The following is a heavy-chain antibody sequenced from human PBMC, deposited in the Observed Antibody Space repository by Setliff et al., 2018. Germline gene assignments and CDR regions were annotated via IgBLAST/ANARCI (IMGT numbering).Heavy chain of an antibody. V-gene: IGHV1-18*01. Sequence: ASVKVSCKAFGYTFAKYGTSWVRQAPGQGLEWMGWISGYNGYTVYAQKLQGRVTLTTDTSTGTAYMEVRSLRSDDTAVYYCVRQDILTSYYMFDYWGQGTLVTAPQ. CDR2: ISGYNGYT. CDR1: GYTFAKYG. J-gene: IGHJ4*02. D-gene: IGHD3-9*01. CDR3: VRQDILTSYYMFDY.